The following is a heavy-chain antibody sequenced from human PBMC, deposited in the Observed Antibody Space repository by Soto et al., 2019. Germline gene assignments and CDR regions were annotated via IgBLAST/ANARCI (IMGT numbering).Heavy chain of an antibody. D-gene: IGHD3-10*01. Sequence: SETLSLTCSVSNASISSSYWNWIRQPPGKGLEWIGFVYYTGTTKYNPSLKSRATISVDMSKNEFSLKLTSVTTADTAFYFCARDFAGRGPFDPWGRGTLVTVSS. CDR3: ARDFAGRGPFDP. CDR1: NASISSSY. V-gene: IGHV4-59*01. J-gene: IGHJ5*01. CDR2: VYYTGTT.